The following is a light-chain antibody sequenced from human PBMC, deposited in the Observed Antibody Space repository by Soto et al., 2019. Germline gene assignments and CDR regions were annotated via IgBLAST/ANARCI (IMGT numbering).Light chain of an antibody. CDR1: QTTSSW. J-gene: IGKJ1*01. CDR2: KAS. Sequence: DIQMTQSPSTLSGSVGDRVTITCRASQTTSSWLAWYRQKPGKAPKLLIYKASTLKSGVPSRFSGSGSGTEFTLTISSLQPDDFATYYCQHYNSYSEAFGQGTKVDIK. CDR3: QHYNSYSEA. V-gene: IGKV1-5*03.